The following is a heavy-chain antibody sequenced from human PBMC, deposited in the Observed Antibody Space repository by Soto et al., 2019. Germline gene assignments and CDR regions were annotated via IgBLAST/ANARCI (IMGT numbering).Heavy chain of an antibody. CDR3: AREANGGKTFDY. CDR2: ISYDGSNK. J-gene: IGHJ4*02. CDR1: GFPFSSYR. D-gene: IGHD2-15*01. V-gene: IGHV3-30-3*01. Sequence: PDGLPSLSCAASGFPFSSYRMRLVRQAPGKGLEWVAVISYDGSNKYYADSVKGRFTISRDNSKNTLYLQMNSLRAEDTAVYYCAREANGGKTFDYWGQGTLVTVSS.